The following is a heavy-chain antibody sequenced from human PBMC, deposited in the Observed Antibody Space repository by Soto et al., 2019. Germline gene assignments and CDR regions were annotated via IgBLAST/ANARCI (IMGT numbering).Heavy chain of an antibody. Sequence: SLRLSCVASVFTFDDYAMHWVRQPPGKGLEWVSGISWNSGVIGYADSVKARFTISRDNAKKVLYLQMNSLRVEDTALYYCAKDLAGKGDYYYYYGMDVWGQGTTVTVSS. CDR2: ISWNSGVI. J-gene: IGHJ6*02. V-gene: IGHV3-9*01. D-gene: IGHD6-19*01. CDR1: VFTFDDYA. CDR3: AKDLAGKGDYYYYYGMDV.